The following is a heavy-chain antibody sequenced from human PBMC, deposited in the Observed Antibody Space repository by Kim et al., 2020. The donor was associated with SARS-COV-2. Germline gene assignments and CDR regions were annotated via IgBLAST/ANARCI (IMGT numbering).Heavy chain of an antibody. Sequence: GSTNSNPSLKSRVTISVDTSKNLFSLKLNSVSAADTAVYYCARGTRPFDYWGHGTLVTVSS. CDR2: GST. CDR3: ARGTRPFDY. J-gene: IGHJ4*01. V-gene: IGHV4-34*01.